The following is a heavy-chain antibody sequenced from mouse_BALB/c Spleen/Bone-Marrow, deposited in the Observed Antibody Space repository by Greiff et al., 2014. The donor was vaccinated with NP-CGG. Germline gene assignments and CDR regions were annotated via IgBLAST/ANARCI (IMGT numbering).Heavy chain of an antibody. Sequence: EVNLVESGPSLVKPSQTLSLTCSVTGDSITSGYWNWIRKFPGNKLEFMGYISYSGSTYYNPSLKSRISITRDTSKTQYYLQLNSVTTEDTATYYCVTYEGGTFDYWGQGTTLTVSS. D-gene: IGHD3-3*01. CDR3: VTYEGGTFDY. CDR1: GDSITSGY. V-gene: IGHV3-8*02. CDR2: ISYSGST. J-gene: IGHJ2*01.